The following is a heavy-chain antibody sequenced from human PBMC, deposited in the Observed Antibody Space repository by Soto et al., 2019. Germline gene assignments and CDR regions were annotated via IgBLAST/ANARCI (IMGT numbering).Heavy chain of an antibody. CDR2: IKQDGSEK. CDR3: ASRSSWTLYYYYYYYMDV. D-gene: IGHD6-13*01. Sequence: GGSLRLSCAASGFTFSSCWMSWVRQAPGKGLEWVANIKQDGSEKYYADSVKGRFTISRDNAKNSLYLQMNSLRAEDTAVYYCASRSSWTLYYYYYYYMDVWGKGTTVTVSS. V-gene: IGHV3-7*01. J-gene: IGHJ6*03. CDR1: GFTFSSCW.